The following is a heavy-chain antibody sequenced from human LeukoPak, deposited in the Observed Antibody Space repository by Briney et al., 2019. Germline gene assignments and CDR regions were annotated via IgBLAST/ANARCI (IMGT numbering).Heavy chain of an antibody. CDR3: ARELTYDSSGYCEEN. J-gene: IGHJ4*02. D-gene: IGHD3-22*01. Sequence: GGSLRLSCAASGFTFSSYSMNWVRQAPGKGLEWVSSISSSSSYIYYADSVKGRFTISRDNAKNSLYLQMNSLRAEDTAVYYCARELTYDSSGYCEENWGQGTLVTVSS. CDR2: ISSSSSYI. CDR1: GFTFSSYS. V-gene: IGHV3-21*01.